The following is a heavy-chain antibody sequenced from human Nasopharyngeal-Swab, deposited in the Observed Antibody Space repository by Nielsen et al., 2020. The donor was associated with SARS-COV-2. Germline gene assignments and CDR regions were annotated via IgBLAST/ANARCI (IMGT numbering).Heavy chain of an antibody. CDR3: ARRSLGCSGGSCYGFDY. CDR1: DGSISSSNW. D-gene: IGHD2-15*01. V-gene: IGHV4-4*02. Sequence: SETRSLTSAVSDGSISSSNWWQWVRLPPGTGLEWIGAVYQRGSTNYNPSLKSRVTISVDKSKNQFSLKLSSVTAADTAVYYCARRSLGCSGGSCYGFDYWGQGTLVTVSS. J-gene: IGHJ4*02. CDR2: VYQRGST.